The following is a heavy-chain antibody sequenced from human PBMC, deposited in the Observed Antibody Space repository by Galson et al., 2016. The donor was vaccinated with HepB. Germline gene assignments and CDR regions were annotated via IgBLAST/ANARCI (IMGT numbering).Heavy chain of an antibody. CDR3: ARFPLTGRYFDY. V-gene: IGHV4-39*02. D-gene: IGHD1-14*01. CDR2: IFDSGYT. CDR1: GGSISSSSYY. Sequence: SETLSLTCSVSGGSISSSSYYWAWIRQPPGKGLEWIASIFDSGYTYYDPSLQSRVTMSVDTSKNHFSLRLSSVTAADTVVYYCARFPLTGRYFDYWGQGTLVTVSS. J-gene: IGHJ4*02.